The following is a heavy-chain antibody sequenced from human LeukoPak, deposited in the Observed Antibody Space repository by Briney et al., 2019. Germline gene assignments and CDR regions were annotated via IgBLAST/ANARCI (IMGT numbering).Heavy chain of an antibody. CDR2: ISSSSSYI. Sequence: PGGSLRLSCAASGFTFSSYSMNWVRQAPGKGLEWVSSISSSSSYIYYADSVKGRFTISRDNAKNSLYLQMNSLRAECTAVYYCARDFLGSSGYLFDYWGQGTLVTVSS. V-gene: IGHV3-21*01. J-gene: IGHJ4*02. CDR3: ARDFLGSSGYLFDY. D-gene: IGHD3-22*01. CDR1: GFTFSSYS.